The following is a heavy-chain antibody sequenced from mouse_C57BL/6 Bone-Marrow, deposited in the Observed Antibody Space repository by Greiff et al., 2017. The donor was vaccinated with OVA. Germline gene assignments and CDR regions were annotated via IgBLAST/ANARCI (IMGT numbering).Heavy chain of an antibody. Sequence: QVQLQQPGAELVKPGASVKLSCKASGYTFTSYGISWVKQRTGQGLEWIGEIYPRSGNTYYNEKFKGKATLTADKSSSTAYMELRSLTSEDSAVYFCASELGRYFDYWGQGTTLTVSS. D-gene: IGHD4-1*01. J-gene: IGHJ2*01. V-gene: IGHV1-81*01. CDR1: GYTFTSYG. CDR3: ASELGRYFDY. CDR2: IYPRSGNT.